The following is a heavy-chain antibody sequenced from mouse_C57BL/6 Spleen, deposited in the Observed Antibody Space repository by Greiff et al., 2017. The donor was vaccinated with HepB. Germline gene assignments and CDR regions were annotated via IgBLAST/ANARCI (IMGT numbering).Heavy chain of an antibody. J-gene: IGHJ4*01. D-gene: IGHD2-4*01. CDR3: ERGYDYDDYYAMDY. Sequence: QVQLQQPGAELVRPGSSVKLSCKASGYTFTSYWMHWVKQRPIQGLEWIGNIDPSDSETHYNQKFKDKATLTVDKSSSTAYMQLSSLTSEDSAVYYCERGYDYDDYYAMDYWGQGTSVTVSS. CDR2: IDPSDSET. CDR1: GYTFTSYW. V-gene: IGHV1-52*01.